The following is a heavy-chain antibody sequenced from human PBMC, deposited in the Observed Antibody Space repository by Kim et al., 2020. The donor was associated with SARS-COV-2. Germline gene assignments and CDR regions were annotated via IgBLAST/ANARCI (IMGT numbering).Heavy chain of an antibody. Sequence: SETLSLTCTVSGGFISSSSYYWGWIRQPPGKGLEWIGSIYYSGSTYYNPSLKSRVTISVDTSKNQFSLKLSSVTAADTAVYYCARRLGGWRNYGMDVWGQGTTVTVSS. D-gene: IGHD6-19*01. J-gene: IGHJ6*02. CDR1: GGFISSSSYY. V-gene: IGHV4-39*01. CDR3: ARRLGGWRNYGMDV. CDR2: IYYSGST.